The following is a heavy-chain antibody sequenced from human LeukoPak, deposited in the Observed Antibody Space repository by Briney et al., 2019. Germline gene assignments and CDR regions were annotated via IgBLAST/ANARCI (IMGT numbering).Heavy chain of an antibody. V-gene: IGHV5-51*01. CDR1: GYSFTSYW. CDR2: IYPGDSDT. Sequence: GESLKISCKGFGYSFTSYWIGWVRQMPGKGLEWMGIIYPGDSDTRYSPSFQGQVTISADKSISTAYLQWSSLKASDTAMYYCARRAYYDSSGYYHEWFDPWGQGTLVTVSS. J-gene: IGHJ5*02. CDR3: ARRAYYDSSGYYHEWFDP. D-gene: IGHD3-22*01.